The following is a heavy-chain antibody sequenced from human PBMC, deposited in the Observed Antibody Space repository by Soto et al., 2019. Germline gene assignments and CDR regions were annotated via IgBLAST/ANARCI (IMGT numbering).Heavy chain of an antibody. CDR2: INSKTDGGTP. V-gene: IGHV3-15*07. Sequence: EVQLVESGGGLVKPGGSLSLSCAASGFTFSNAWMNWVRPAPGKGLEWVGRINSKTDGGTPDCAAPVKARFTLSRDDSKNTLYLQMNSRKTEDTAVYYCTTVGSGYYDCWSGYYTFWPDTERGDYWGQGTLVTVSS. CDR1: GFTFSNAW. D-gene: IGHD3-3*01. CDR3: TTVGSGYYDCWSGYYTFWPDTERGDY. J-gene: IGHJ4*02.